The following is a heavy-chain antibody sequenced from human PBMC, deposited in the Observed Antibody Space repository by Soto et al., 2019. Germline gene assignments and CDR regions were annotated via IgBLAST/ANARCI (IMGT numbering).Heavy chain of an antibody. D-gene: IGHD2-21*02. CDR1: GYTFTSYV. CDR2: ISAYNGNT. Sequence: ASVKVSCKASGYTFTSYVISWVLQAPGQGLERMGWISAYNGNTNYAQKLQGRVTMTTDTSTSTAYMELRSLRSDDTAVYYCASYCGGDCYSNYYYGMDVWGQGTTVTVSS. CDR3: ASYCGGDCYSNYYYGMDV. J-gene: IGHJ6*02. V-gene: IGHV1-18*01.